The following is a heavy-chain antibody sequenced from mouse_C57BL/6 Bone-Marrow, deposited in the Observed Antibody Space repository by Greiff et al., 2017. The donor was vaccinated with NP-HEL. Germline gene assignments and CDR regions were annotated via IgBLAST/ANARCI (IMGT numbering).Heavy chain of an antibody. CDR3: ARAYLGYFDY. J-gene: IGHJ2*01. Sequence: EVQVVESGGGLVQPGGSLKLSCAASGFTFSDYYMYWVRQTPEKRLEWVAYISNGGGSTYYPDTVKGRFTISRDNANNTLYLQMSRLKSEDTAMYYCARAYLGYFDYWGQGTTLTVSS. CDR2: ISNGGGST. V-gene: IGHV5-12*01. D-gene: IGHD2-10*01. CDR1: GFTFSDYY.